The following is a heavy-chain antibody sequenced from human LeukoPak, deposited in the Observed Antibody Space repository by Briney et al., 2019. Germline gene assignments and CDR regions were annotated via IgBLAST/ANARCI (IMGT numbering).Heavy chain of an antibody. CDR2: IIPIFGTA. J-gene: IGHJ3*02. Sequence: SVKVSCKASGGTFSSYAISWVRQAPGQGLEWMGGIIPIFGTANYAQKFQGRVTITADESTSTAYMELSSLRSEDTAVYYCAREYYDSNKAPAFDIWGQGTMVTVS. V-gene: IGHV1-69*13. CDR3: AREYYDSNKAPAFDI. CDR1: GGTFSSYA. D-gene: IGHD3-22*01.